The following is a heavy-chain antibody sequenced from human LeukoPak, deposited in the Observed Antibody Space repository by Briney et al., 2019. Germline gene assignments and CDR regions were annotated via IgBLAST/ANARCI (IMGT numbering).Heavy chain of an antibody. CDR1: GESFSGYY. J-gene: IGHJ4*02. V-gene: IGHV4-34*01. D-gene: IGHD3/OR15-3a*01. CDR2: INHSGST. Sequence: SETLSLTCAVYGESFSGYYWSWIRQPPGKGLEWIGEINHSGSTNYNPSLKSRVTISVGTSKNQFSLKLSSVTAADTAVYYCARGGGTGRPPYYFDYWGQGTLVTVSS. CDR3: ARGGGTGRPPYYFDY.